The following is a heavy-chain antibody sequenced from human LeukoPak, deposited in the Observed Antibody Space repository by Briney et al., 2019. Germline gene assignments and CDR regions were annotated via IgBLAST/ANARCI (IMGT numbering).Heavy chain of an antibody. CDR1: GFTFSSYA. Sequence: GGSLRLSCAAPGFTFSSYAMSWVRQAPGKGLEWVSGISGSGGSTYYADFVKGRLTISRDNSKNTLDLQMNTLRAEDTAVYYCASSGSEDYWGQGTLVTVSS. V-gene: IGHV3-23*01. CDR2: ISGSGGST. CDR3: ASSGSEDY. J-gene: IGHJ4*02. D-gene: IGHD3-22*01.